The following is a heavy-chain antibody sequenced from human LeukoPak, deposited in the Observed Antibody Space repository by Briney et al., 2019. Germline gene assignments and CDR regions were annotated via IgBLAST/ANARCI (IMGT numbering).Heavy chain of an antibody. CDR2: TGST. V-gene: IGHV4-59*01. D-gene: IGHD6-6*01. J-gene: IGHJ4*02. Sequence: SETLSLTCTLSGGSLSIYYSSWVRQPPEKGLEWIGSTGSTNYNPIFQSRVAISEDSSKSQVSLRLSSVTAADKAVYYCACTGGGSSDYWGQGTLVIVSS. CDR3: ACTGGGSSDY. CDR1: GGSLSIYY.